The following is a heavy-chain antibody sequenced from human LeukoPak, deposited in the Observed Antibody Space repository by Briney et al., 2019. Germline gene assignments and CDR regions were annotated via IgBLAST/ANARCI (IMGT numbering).Heavy chain of an antibody. J-gene: IGHJ6*02. CDR1: GFTFSSYW. Sequence: GGSLRLSCAASGFTFSSYWMSWVRQAPGKGLEWVANIKQDGSEKYYVDSVKGRFTISRDNAKNSLYLQMNSLRAEDTAVYYCAREYGIRTTDYYYYYGMDVWGQGTTVTVSS. CDR2: IKQDGSEK. CDR3: AREYGIRTTDYYYYYGMDV. V-gene: IGHV3-7*01. D-gene: IGHD1/OR15-1a*01.